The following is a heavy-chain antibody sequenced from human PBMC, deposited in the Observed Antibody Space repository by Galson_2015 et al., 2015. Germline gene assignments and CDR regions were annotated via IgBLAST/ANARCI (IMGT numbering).Heavy chain of an antibody. Sequence: SVKVSCKASGGTFSSYAISWVRQAPGQGLEWMGGIIPIFGTANYAQKFQGRVTITADESTSTAYMELSSLRSEDTAVYYCARGGDIVVVPAAGYYGMDVWGQGTTVTVSS. CDR1: GGTFSSYA. D-gene: IGHD2-2*01. V-gene: IGHV1-69*13. CDR2: IIPIFGTA. CDR3: ARGGDIVVVPAAGYYGMDV. J-gene: IGHJ6*02.